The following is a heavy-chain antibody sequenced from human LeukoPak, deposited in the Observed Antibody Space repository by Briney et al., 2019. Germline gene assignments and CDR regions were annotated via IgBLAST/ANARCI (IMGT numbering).Heavy chain of an antibody. CDR1: GFTFSSYA. V-gene: IGHV3-23*01. J-gene: IGHJ6*03. D-gene: IGHD2-2*01. Sequence: PGGSLRLSCAASGFTFSSYAMSWVRQAPGKGLEWVSAISGSGGSTYYADSVKGRFTISRDNSKNTLYLQMNSLRAEDTAVYYCAKYCSSTSCSYYMDVWGKGTTVTVPS. CDR2: ISGSGGST. CDR3: AKYCSSTSCSYYMDV.